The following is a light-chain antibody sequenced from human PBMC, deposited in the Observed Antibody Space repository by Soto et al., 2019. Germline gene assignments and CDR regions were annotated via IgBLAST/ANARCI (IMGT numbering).Light chain of an antibody. CDR3: QRYDNWPLT. CDR2: RRS. J-gene: IGKJ4*01. Sequence: TVLTPTPLSLSVTPGQSSQSLYWCLQKAGQSPHRLIYRRSDRFSGVPDWFSGSGSRTEFSLTISSLQSEDFAVYYCQRYDNWPLTFGGGTKVDIK. CDR1: QSL. V-gene: IGKV2D-29*02.